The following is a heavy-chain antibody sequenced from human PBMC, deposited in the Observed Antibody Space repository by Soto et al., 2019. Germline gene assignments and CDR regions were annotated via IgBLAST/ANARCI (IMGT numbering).Heavy chain of an antibody. Sequence: PGGSLRLSFTVSVFTVSSNLMNCVRQAPGKALELVSVINSCGTSDYADSAKGRFTISRDISRNTLYLQMNSLRAEDTAVYYCVRENFYYGMDVWGQGTTVTVSS. J-gene: IGHJ6*02. CDR3: VRENFYYGMDV. V-gene: IGHV3-66*01. CDR1: VFTVSSNL. CDR2: INSCGTS.